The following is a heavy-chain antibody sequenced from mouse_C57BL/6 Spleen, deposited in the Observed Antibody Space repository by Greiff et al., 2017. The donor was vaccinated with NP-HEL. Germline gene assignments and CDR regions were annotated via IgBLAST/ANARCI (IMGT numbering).Heavy chain of an antibody. CDR3: ATRGSSYYFDY. Sequence: QVQLQQPGAELVRPGSSVKLSCKASGYTFTSYWMDWVKQRPGQGLEWIGNIYPSDSETHYNQKFKDKATLTVDKSSSTAYMQLSSLTSEDSAVYYCATRGSSYYFDYWGQGTTLTGSS. D-gene: IGHD1-1*01. CDR1: GYTFTSYW. V-gene: IGHV1-61*01. CDR2: IYPSDSET. J-gene: IGHJ2*01.